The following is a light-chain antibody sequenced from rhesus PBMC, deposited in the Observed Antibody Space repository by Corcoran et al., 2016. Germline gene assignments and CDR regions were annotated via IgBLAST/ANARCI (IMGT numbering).Light chain of an antibody. CDR1: QGISSW. V-gene: IGKV1-33*02. Sequence: DIQMTQSPSSLSASVGDRVTITCQASQGISSWLAWYQQKPGKAPQLLIYAASSVQSGVPSRFSGSGSGTDFTLTISSLQPEDFATYYCQQHHSSPRTFGQGTKVEIK. J-gene: IGKJ1*01. CDR2: AAS. CDR3: QQHHSSPRT.